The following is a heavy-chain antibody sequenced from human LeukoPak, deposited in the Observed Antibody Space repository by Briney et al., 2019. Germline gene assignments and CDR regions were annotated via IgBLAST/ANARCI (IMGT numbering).Heavy chain of an antibody. V-gene: IGHV3-23*01. CDR1: GFTFDNYA. J-gene: IGHJ6*03. CDR3: AKDSQQLAYYYYYMDV. CDR2: ISASGDTT. D-gene: IGHD6-13*01. Sequence: SGGSLRLSCSASGFTFDNYAMSWVRQAPGKGLEWVSGISASGDTTYYADSVKGRFTVSRDNSKNTLYLQINSLRAEDTAVYYCAKDSQQLAYYYYYMDVWGKGTTVTVSS.